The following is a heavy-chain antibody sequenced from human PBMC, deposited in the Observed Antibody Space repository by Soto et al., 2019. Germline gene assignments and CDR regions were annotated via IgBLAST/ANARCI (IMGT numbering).Heavy chain of an antibody. Sequence: QVQLVESGGGVVQPGRSLRLSCAASGFTFSSYGMHWVRQAPGKGLEWVADIWYDGSNKYYADSVKGRFTISRDNSKNTLYLKMNSLRAEDTAVYYCARGRYENYYYGMDVWGQGTTVTVSS. CDR2: IWYDGSNK. J-gene: IGHJ6*02. D-gene: IGHD3-3*01. CDR3: ARGRYENYYYGMDV. CDR1: GFTFSSYG. V-gene: IGHV3-33*01.